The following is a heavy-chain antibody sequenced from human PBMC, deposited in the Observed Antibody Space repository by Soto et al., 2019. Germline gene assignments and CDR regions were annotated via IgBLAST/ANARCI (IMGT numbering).Heavy chain of an antibody. J-gene: IGHJ4*02. CDR3: TTDSYRTKIIVRFDY. Sequence: PGGSLRLSCAASGFAFPNAWMNWVRQAPGKGLEWVGRIKSTIDGGTTDYAEPVKGRFAISRDDSNNMVYLQMNSLKIEDTAVYYCTTDSYRTKIIVRFDYWGQGTLVTVSS. CDR1: GFAFPNAW. V-gene: IGHV3-15*07. CDR2: IKSTIDGGTT. D-gene: IGHD1-7*01.